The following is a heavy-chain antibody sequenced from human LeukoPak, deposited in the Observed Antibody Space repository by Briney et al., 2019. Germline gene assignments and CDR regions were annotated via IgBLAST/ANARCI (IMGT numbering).Heavy chain of an antibody. CDR2: ISGSGGST. V-gene: IGHV3-23*01. CDR1: GFTFSSYG. D-gene: IGHD3-16*02. J-gene: IGHJ4*02. CDR3: AKCHDYVWGSYRYPFDY. Sequence: PGGSLRLSCAASGFTFSSYGMSWVRQAPGKGLEWVSAISGSGGSTYYADSVKGRFTISRDNSKNTLYLQMNSLRAEDMAVYYCAKCHDYVWGSYRYPFDYWGQGTLVTVSS.